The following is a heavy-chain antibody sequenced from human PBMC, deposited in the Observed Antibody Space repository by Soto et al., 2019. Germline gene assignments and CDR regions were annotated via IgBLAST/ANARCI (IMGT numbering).Heavy chain of an antibody. V-gene: IGHV3-21*01. Sequence: GGSLRLSCAASGFTFSSYAMSWVRQAPGKGLEWVSSISSSSSYIYYADSVKGRFTISRGNAKNSLYLQMNSLRAEDTAVYYCARGVGRKYYYDSSGYYPFDYWGQGTPVTVSS. D-gene: IGHD3-22*01. CDR2: ISSSSSYI. CDR3: ARGVGRKYYYDSSGYYPFDY. J-gene: IGHJ4*02. CDR1: GFTFSSYA.